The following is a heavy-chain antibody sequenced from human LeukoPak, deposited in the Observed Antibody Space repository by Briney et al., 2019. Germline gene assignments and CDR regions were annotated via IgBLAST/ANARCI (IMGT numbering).Heavy chain of an antibody. D-gene: IGHD3-9*01. J-gene: IGHJ6*02. CDR1: GYTFTSYG. V-gene: IGHV1-18*01. CDR2: ISAYNGKT. Sequence: WASVKVSCKASGYTFTSYGISWVRQAPGQGLEWMGWISAYNGKTNYAKKLQGRVTMTTDTSTSTAYMELRSLRSDDTAVHYCAREGLRYFDWLPLNYYGMDVWGQGTTVTVSS. CDR3: AREGLRYFDWLPLNYYGMDV.